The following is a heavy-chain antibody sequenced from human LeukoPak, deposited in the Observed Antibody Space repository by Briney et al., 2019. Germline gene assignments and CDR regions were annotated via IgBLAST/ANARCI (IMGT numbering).Heavy chain of an antibody. CDR2: INHSGST. Sequence: SETLSLTCAVSGGSFSGYYWSWIRQPPGKGLEWIGEINHSGSTNYNPSLKSRVTISVDTSKNQFSLKLSSVTAADTAVYYCARHRGVAASLPVWGKGTTVTVSS. D-gene: IGHD2-15*01. V-gene: IGHV4-34*01. CDR3: ARHRGVAASLPV. CDR1: GGSFSGYY. J-gene: IGHJ6*04.